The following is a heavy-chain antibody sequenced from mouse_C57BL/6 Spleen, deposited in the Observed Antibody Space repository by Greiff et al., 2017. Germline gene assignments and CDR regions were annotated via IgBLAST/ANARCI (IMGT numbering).Heavy chain of an antibody. CDR3: ASPYDGYLDY. CDR2: INPSSGYT. D-gene: IGHD2-3*01. J-gene: IGHJ2*01. CDR1: GYTFTSYW. V-gene: IGHV1-7*01. Sequence: QVQLQQSGAELAKPGASVTLSCKASGYTFTSYWMHWVKQRPGQGLEWIGYINPSSGYTKYNQKFKDKATLNADKSSSTAYMQLSSLTYEDSAVYYCASPYDGYLDYWGQGTTLTVSS.